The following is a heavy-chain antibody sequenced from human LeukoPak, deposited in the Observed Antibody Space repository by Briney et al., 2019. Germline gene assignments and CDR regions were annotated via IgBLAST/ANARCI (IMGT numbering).Heavy chain of an antibody. J-gene: IGHJ4*02. V-gene: IGHV3-20*04. CDR1: VFTFDDYG. CDR3: ASEVIAAAGLEGNY. Sequence: PGGSLRLSCAASVFTFDDYGMSWVRQAPGKGLEWVSGINWNGGSTGYADSVKGRFTISRDNAKNSLYLQMNSLRAEDTALYYCASEVIAAAGLEGNYWGQGTLVTVSS. D-gene: IGHD6-13*01. CDR2: INWNGGST.